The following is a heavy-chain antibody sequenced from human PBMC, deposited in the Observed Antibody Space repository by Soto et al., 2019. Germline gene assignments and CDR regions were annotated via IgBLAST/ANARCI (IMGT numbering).Heavy chain of an antibody. D-gene: IGHD1-1*01. CDR2: IFISGNT. CDR3: ARSGGTYNFDS. CDR1: SGSVSTYY. J-gene: IGHJ4*02. V-gene: IGHV4-4*07. Sequence: SETLSLTCTVSSGSVSTYYWSWLRQPAGKGLEWIGRIFISGNTNYNPSLRSRVTMSVDTSKGQFSLNLTSVTAADTAVYFCARSGGTYNFDSWGQGILVTVSS.